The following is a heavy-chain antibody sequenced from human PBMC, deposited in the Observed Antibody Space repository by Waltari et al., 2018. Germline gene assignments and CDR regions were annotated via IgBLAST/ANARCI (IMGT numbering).Heavy chain of an antibody. Sequence: QVTLRESGPAMVKPTQTLTLTCSLSGFSFSTSEMSVNWIRQPPGKALEWLARIDGDDDKYYKTYLKTRLTIAKDTSKNQVVIRMTNVDPADTGTYYGARMHTVMVTTEYFEMDVWGKGTTVTVSS. D-gene: IGHD4-17*01. J-gene: IGHJ6*04. CDR2: IDGDDDK. V-gene: IGHV2-70*15. CDR1: GFSFSTSEMS. CDR3: ARMHTVMVTTEYFEMDV.